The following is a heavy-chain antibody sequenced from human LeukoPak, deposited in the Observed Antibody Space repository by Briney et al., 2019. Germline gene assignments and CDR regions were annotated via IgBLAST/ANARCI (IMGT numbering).Heavy chain of an antibody. D-gene: IGHD3-9*01. J-gene: IGHJ6*02. CDR2: ISYDGSNK. Sequence: GRSLRLSCAASGFTFSSYGMHWVRQAPGKGLEWVAVISYDGSNKYYADSVKGRFTISRDNSKNTLYQQMNSLRAEDTAVYYCAKDAYYDILTPTGDYGMDVWAKGPRSPSP. CDR3: AKDAYYDILTPTGDYGMDV. CDR1: GFTFSSYG. V-gene: IGHV3-30*18.